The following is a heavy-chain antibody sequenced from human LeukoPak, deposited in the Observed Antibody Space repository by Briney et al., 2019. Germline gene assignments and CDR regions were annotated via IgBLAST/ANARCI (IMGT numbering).Heavy chain of an antibody. CDR1: GGTFSSYA. CDR2: IIPIFGTA. V-gene: IGHV1-69*13. CDR3: ARGPYSSSWYNWFDP. Sequence: SVKVSCKASGGTFSSYAISWVRQALGQGLEWMGGIIPIFGTANYAQKFQGRVTITADESTSTAYMELSSLRSEDTAVYYCARGPYSSSWYNWFDPWGQGTLVTVSS. D-gene: IGHD6-13*01. J-gene: IGHJ5*02.